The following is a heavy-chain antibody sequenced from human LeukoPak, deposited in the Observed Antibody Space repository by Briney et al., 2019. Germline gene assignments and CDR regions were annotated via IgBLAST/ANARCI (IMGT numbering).Heavy chain of an antibody. CDR1: GFSLRTSGVG. D-gene: IGHD5/OR15-5a*01. CDR2: IYWDDDK. CDR3: AHRPAVYDLFGY. J-gene: IGHJ4*02. V-gene: IGHV2-5*02. Sequence: SGPTLVNPTQTLTLTCTFSGFSLRTSGVGVGWIRQPPGKALEWLALIYWDDDKRYSPSLKSRLTITKDTSKNQVVLTMTNMDPVDTATYFCAHRPAVYDLFGYWGQGTLVTVSS.